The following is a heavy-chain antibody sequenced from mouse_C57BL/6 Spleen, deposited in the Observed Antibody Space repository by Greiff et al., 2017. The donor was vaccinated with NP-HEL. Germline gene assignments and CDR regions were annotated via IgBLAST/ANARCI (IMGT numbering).Heavy chain of an antibody. CDR1: GYTFTDYY. Sequence: VQLQQSGPELVKPGASVKMSCKASGYTFTDYYMHWVKQSPGKSLEWIGYINPNNGGTSYNQKFKGKATLTVNKSSSTAYMELRSLTSEDSAVYYCARKFYQGYYFDGWGKGTTLSAAS. D-gene: IGHD1-1*01. V-gene: IGHV1-22*01. CDR3: ARKFYQGYYFDG. J-gene: IGHJ2*01. CDR2: INPNNGGT.